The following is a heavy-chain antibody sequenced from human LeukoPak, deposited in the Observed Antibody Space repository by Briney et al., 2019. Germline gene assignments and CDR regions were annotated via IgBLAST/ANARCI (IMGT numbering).Heavy chain of an antibody. V-gene: IGHV3-30*02. D-gene: IGHD2-21*02. J-gene: IGHJ6*03. CDR1: GSTFSSYA. CDR2: IRYDGSNK. CDR3: AKDQYFVTGYYSHMDV. Sequence: GGSLRLSCAASGSTFSSYAMHWVRQAPGKGLEWVAIIRYDGSNKHYADSVKGRFTISRDNSKNTLYLQMNSLRAEDTAVYYCAKDQYFVTGYYSHMDVWGKGTTVTISS.